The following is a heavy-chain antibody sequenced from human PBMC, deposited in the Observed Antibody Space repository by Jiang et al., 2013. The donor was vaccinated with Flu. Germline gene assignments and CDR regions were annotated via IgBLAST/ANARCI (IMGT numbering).Heavy chain of an antibody. J-gene: IGHJ3*02. CDR3: ARPPHTSTGGSYSFDAFDI. D-gene: IGHD1-26*01. Sequence: GAEVKKPGESLKISCKGSGYSFTSYWIGWVRQMPGKGLEWMGIIYPGDSDTRYSPSFQGQVTISADKSISTAYLQWSSLKASDTAMYYCARPPHTSTGGSYSFDAFDIWGQGTMVTVSS. CDR2: IYPGDSDT. CDR1: GYSFTSYW. V-gene: IGHV5-51*01.